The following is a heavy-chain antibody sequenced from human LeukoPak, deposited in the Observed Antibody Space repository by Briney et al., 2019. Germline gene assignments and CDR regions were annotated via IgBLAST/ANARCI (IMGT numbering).Heavy chain of an antibody. V-gene: IGHV3-66*01. CDR3: ARVQQWLPCFDY. D-gene: IGHD6-19*01. CDR1: GFTVSSNY. CDR2: IYSGGST. J-gene: IGHJ4*02. Sequence: GGSLRLSCAASGFTVSSNYMSWVRQAPGEGLEWVSVIYSGGSTYYSDPATGRFTIPRDNSKTTIFLQRNSLRAEDTAVYYCARVQQWLPCFDYWGQGTLVTVSS.